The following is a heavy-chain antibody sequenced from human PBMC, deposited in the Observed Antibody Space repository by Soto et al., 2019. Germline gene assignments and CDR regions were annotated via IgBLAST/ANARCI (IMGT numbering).Heavy chain of an antibody. CDR2: IYDSGST. D-gene: IGHD4-17*01. CDR3: ERGCTVLNGFDY. Sequence: QVQLQESGPGLVKPSETLSLTCTVSGGSISTYYWSWIRQPPGMGLEWIGYIYDSGSTNYNPSLKSRVTISVDTSKNQFSLNLNSVTAADTAVYYCERGCTVLNGFDYWGQGTLVTVSS. V-gene: IGHV4-59*01. CDR1: GGSISTYY. J-gene: IGHJ4*02.